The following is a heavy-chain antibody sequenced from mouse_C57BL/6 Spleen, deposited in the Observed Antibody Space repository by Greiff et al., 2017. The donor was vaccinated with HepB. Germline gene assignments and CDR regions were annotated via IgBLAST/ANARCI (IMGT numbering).Heavy chain of an antibody. CDR3: ARFYYGSSYYFDY. J-gene: IGHJ2*01. CDR2: IDPSDSYT. V-gene: IGHV1-69*01. CDR1: GYTFTSYW. Sequence: KESCKASGYTFTSYWMHWVKQRPGQGLEWIGEIDPSDSYTNYNQKFKGKSTLTVDKSSSTAYMQLSSLTSEDSAVYYCARFYYGSSYYFDYWGQGTTLTVSS. D-gene: IGHD1-1*01.